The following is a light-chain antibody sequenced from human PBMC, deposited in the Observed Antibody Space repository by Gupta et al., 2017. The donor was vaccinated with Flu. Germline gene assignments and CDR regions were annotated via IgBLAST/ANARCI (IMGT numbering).Light chain of an antibody. CDR2: GAS. CDR3: QQYYTSPPT. V-gene: IGKV3-20*01. Sequence: SPGTRALSPGERATLSCRGSRSFSRNYLAWYQHKPGQAPRLLIYGASNRATGIPDRFSGSGTDFTLTISRVAPEDSAIYYCQQYYTSPPTFGPGTRLHIK. CDR1: RSFSRNY. J-gene: IGKJ3*01.